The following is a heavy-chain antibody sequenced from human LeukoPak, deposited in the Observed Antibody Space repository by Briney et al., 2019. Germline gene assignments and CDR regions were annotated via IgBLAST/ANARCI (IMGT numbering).Heavy chain of an antibody. CDR2: INHSGST. J-gene: IGHJ4*02. V-gene: IGHV4-34*01. CDR1: GGSFSGYY. CDR3: ARAEIKLYNQRRYYFDY. D-gene: IGHD3-16*02. Sequence: PETLSLTCAVYGGSFSGYYWSWIRQPPGKGLEWIGEINHSGSTNYNPSLKSRVTISVDTSKNQFSLKLSSVTAADTAVYYCARAEIKLYNQRRYYFDYWGQGTLVTVSS.